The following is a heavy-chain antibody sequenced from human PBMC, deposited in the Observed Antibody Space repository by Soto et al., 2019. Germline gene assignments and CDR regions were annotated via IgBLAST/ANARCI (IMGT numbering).Heavy chain of an antibody. Sequence: GGSLRLSCAASVLTFNIYAMNWVREAPGKGLEWVSAISGPGGSTYYADSVKGRFIISRDNSRNTLFLQMSSLRAEDTAVYFCAKAVVAGLDYYYGMDVWGQGTTVTVSS. V-gene: IGHV3-23*01. CDR3: AKAVVAGLDYYYGMDV. J-gene: IGHJ6*02. CDR1: VLTFNIYA. D-gene: IGHD6-19*01. CDR2: ISGPGGST.